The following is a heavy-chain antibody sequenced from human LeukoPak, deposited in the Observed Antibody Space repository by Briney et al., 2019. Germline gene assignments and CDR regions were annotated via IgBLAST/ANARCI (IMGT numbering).Heavy chain of an antibody. Sequence: PGGSLRLSCAASGFTFDDYSMHWVRQAPGKGLEWVSLITWEGGSTSYADSVKGRFTISRDNSKNSLYLQMNSLRAEDTALYYCARDAIVEATRPYYFDYWGQGSLVTVSS. D-gene: IGHD1-26*01. J-gene: IGHJ4*02. CDR1: GFTFDDYS. CDR3: ARDAIVEATRPYYFDY. CDR2: ITWEGGST. V-gene: IGHV3-43D*03.